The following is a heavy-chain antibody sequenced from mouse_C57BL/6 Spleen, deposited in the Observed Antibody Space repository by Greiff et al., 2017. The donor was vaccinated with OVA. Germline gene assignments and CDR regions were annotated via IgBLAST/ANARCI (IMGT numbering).Heavy chain of an antibody. CDR2: INPSNGGT. J-gene: IGHJ1*03. CDR1: GYTFTSYW. D-gene: IGHD1-1*01. V-gene: IGHV1-53*01. Sequence: VQLQQSGTELVKPGASVKLSCKASGYTFTSYWMHWVKQRPGQGLEWIGNINPSNGGTNYNEKFKSKATLTVDKSSSTAYMQLSSLTSEDSAVYYCARCYYGSSYVWYFDVWGTGTTVTVSS. CDR3: ARCYYGSSYVWYFDV.